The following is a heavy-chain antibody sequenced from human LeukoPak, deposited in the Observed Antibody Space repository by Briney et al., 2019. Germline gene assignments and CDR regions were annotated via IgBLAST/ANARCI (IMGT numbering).Heavy chain of an antibody. CDR2: ISTSGTTI. Sequence: GGSLRLSCAASGFTFSDYYMSWIRQVPGKGLEWVSYISTSGTTIYSADSVKGRFIISRDNAKNSLYLQMISLRAEDTAVYYCAKSTVSSSDWFDPWGQGTLVTVSS. J-gene: IGHJ5*02. CDR3: AKSTVSSSDWFDP. V-gene: IGHV3-11*01. CDR1: GFTFSDYY. D-gene: IGHD4-11*01.